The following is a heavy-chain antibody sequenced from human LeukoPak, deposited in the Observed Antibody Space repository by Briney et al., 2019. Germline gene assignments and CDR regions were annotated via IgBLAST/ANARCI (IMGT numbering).Heavy chain of an antibody. CDR1: GFTVSSNY. D-gene: IGHD3-22*01. J-gene: IGHJ4*02. V-gene: IGHV3-66*02. CDR2: IYSGGST. Sequence: GGSLRLSCAASGFTVSSNYMSWVRQAPGKGLEWVSVIYSGGSTYYADSVKGRFTISRDNSKNTLYLQMNSLRAEDTAVYYCARDVGLYYYDSRGGDYWGQGTLVTVSS. CDR3: ARDVGLYYYDSRGGDY.